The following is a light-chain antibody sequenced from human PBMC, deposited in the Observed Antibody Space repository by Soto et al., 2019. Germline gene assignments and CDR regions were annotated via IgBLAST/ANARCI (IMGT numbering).Light chain of an antibody. CDR3: SAGDDSLSGVV. J-gene: IGLJ3*02. CDR1: TSNLGSNF. V-gene: IGLV1-47*01. Sequence: QSVLTQPPSASGTPGQRVTISCSGSTSNLGSNFVYWYQQVPGAAPKLLISRNDQRPSGVPDRFSGSKSGTSASLAISGLRSEDEADYHCSAGDDSLSGVVFGGGTKLTVL. CDR2: RND.